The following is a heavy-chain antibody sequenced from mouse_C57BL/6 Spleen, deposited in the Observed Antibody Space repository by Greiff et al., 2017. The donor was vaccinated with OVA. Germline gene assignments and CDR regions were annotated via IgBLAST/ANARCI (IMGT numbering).Heavy chain of an antibody. J-gene: IGHJ2*01. V-gene: IGHV1-82*01. CDR1: GYAFSSSW. CDR3: ARRGFLPFDY. CDR2: IYPGDGDT. Sequence: QVQLQQSGPELVKPGASVKISCKASGYAFSSSWMNWVKQRPGKGLEWIGRIYPGDGDTNYNGKFKGKATLTADKSSSTAYMQLSSLTSEDAAVYFCARRGFLPFDYWGKGTTLTVSS.